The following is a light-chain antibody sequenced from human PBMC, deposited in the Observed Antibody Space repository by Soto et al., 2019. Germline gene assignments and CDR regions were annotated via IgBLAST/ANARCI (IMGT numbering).Light chain of an antibody. CDR2: GAS. J-gene: IGKJ2*01. Sequence: IVMTQSPATLSASPGERATLSCRASQSVNTNLAWYQQKPGQAPSLLIYGASTRASGIPTRFSGSGSGTQFTLAIGTLQSEDFAVYYCQQYNNWPETFGQGTKLEIK. CDR3: QQYNNWPET. CDR1: QSVNTN. V-gene: IGKV3-15*01.